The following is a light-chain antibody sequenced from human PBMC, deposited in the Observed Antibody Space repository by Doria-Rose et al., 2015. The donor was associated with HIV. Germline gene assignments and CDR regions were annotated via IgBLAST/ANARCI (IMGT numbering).Light chain of an antibody. V-gene: IGKV4-1*01. CDR2: WAS. Sequence: TQSPESLGMSLGERATLNCESNQSLLYTSKNYLAWYQQKPGQPPKLLIYWASTRQSGVPARFSGSESGTDLTLTISSLEAEDVAVYYCQQYYDTPSFGPGTTVDIK. CDR3: QQYYDTPS. J-gene: IGKJ3*01. CDR1: QSLLYTSKNY.